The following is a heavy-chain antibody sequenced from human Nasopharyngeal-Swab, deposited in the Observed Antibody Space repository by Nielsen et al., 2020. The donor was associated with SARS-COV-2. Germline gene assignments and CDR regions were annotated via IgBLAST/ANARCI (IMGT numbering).Heavy chain of an antibody. Sequence: GESLKISCVASGFPFSNYWMYWVRQAPGKGLVWVSRIKHDGSGTKYADSVKGRFTISRDNAKNTLYLHMNSLTAEDTAVYYCTRDCGMATFDSWGQGTLVTVSS. CDR2: IKHDGSGT. D-gene: IGHD1-26*01. V-gene: IGHV3-74*03. CDR3: TRDCGMATFDS. CDR1: GFPFSNYW. J-gene: IGHJ4*02.